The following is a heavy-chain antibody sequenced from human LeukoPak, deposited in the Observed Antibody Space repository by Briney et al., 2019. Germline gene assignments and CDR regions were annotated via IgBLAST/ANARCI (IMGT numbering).Heavy chain of an antibody. CDR2: IYYSGST. D-gene: IGHD3-9*01. J-gene: IGHJ6*03. Sequence: SETLSLTCDVYGGSFSGYYWGWIRQPPGKGLEWIGSIYYSGSTYYNPSLKSRVTISVDTSKNQFSLKLSSVTAADTAVYYCARHRPYDILTGYYYYYYYMDVWGKGTTVTVSS. CDR1: GGSFSGYY. CDR3: ARHRPYDILTGYYYYYYYMDV. V-gene: IGHV4-39*01.